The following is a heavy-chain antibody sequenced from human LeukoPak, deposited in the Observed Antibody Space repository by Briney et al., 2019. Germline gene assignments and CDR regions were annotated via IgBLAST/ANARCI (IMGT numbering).Heavy chain of an antibody. J-gene: IGHJ6*02. Sequence: RASVKVSCKASGYTFTSYAMHWVRQAPGQRLEWMGWINAGNGNTRYSQKFQGRVTITRDTSASTAYMELSSLRSEDTAVYYCAREPRKHVVVVAASYYYYGMDVWGQGTTVTVSS. CDR3: AREPRKHVVVVAASYYYYGMDV. CDR1: GYTFTSYA. CDR2: INAGNGNT. V-gene: IGHV1-3*01. D-gene: IGHD2-15*01.